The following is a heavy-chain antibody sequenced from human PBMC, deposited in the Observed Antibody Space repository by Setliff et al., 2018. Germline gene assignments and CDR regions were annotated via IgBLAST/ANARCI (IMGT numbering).Heavy chain of an antibody. CDR1: GGSISSGGYS. CDR2: IYHSGNT. CDR3: ARVRNTQNGFFDY. V-gene: IGHV4-30-2*01. D-gene: IGHD1-1*01. J-gene: IGHJ4*02. Sequence: SETLSLTCAVSGGSISSGGYSWSWIRQPPGKGLEWIGYIYHSGNTYYNPSLNSRLTISVDTSKNQFSLRLTSVTAADTAIYYCARVRNTQNGFFDYWSQGTLVTVSS.